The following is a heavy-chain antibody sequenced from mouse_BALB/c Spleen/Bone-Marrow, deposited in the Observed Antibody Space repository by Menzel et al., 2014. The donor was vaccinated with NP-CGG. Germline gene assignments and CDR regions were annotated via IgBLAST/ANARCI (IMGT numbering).Heavy chain of an antibody. CDR1: GFTFSSYG. V-gene: IGHV5-6*02. J-gene: IGHJ1*01. CDR3: ARRGYDNSYWYFGV. D-gene: IGHD2-10*02. CDR2: ISSGGSHT. Sequence: EVKLMESGGDLVKPGGSRKLSCAASGFTFSSYGMSWVRQTPDKRLEWVATISSGGSHTYYPDSVKGRFTISRDNAKNTLYLQMSSLKSEDTAIYYCARRGYDNSYWYFGVWGAGTTVTVSS.